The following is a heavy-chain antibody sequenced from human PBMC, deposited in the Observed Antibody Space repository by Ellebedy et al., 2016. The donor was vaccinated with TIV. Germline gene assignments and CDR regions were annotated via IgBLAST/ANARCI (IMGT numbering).Heavy chain of an antibody. V-gene: IGHV3-49*03. CDR3: SRGTHARCSRSNCPFDF. Sequence: GESLKISCTTSGFTFGDYAMSWLRQAPGKGLEWVAFIRSKNYGEITVYAASVKGRFTITRADSGGIAYLQMNSLTSEDTGLYYCSRGTHARCSRSNCPFDFWGQGTSVTVST. CDR2: IRSKNYGEIT. CDR1: GFTFGDYA. J-gene: IGHJ4*03. D-gene: IGHD2-15*01.